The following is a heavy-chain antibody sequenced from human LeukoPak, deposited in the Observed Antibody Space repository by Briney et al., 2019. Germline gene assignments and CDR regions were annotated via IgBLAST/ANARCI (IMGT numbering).Heavy chain of an antibody. V-gene: IGHV4-39*07. CDR2: IYYSGST. J-gene: IGHJ4*02. Sequence: SETLSLTCTVSGGSISSSSYYWGWIRQPPGKGLEWIGSIYYSGSTYYNPSLKSRVTISVDTSKNQFSLKLSSVTAADTAVYYCARVSLVGFGELLGDFDYWGQGTLVTVSS. CDR3: ARVSLVGFGELLGDFDY. CDR1: GGSISSSSYY. D-gene: IGHD3-10*01.